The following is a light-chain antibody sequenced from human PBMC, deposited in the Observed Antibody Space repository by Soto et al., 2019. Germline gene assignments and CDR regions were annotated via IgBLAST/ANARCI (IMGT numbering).Light chain of an antibody. CDR3: QQYYSNPLA. CDR2: WAS. J-gene: IGKJ4*01. V-gene: IGKV4-1*01. CDR1: QSVLYSSSNKNY. Sequence: DIVMTQSPDSLAVSLGERATINCKSSQSVLYSSSNKNYLAWYQQKPGQPPKLLIYWASTRESGVPDRLSGSGSGTDFTLTIVSLQAEDVAVYYCQQYYSNPLAFGGGTKVEIK.